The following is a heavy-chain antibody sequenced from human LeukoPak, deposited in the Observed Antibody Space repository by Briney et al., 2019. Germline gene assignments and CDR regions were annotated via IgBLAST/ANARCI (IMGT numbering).Heavy chain of an antibody. Sequence: PGGSLRLSCAASGFTFSSYEMNWVRQAPGKGLEWVSYISTSASTIYYADSVKGRFTISRDNAKNSLYLQMNSLRAEDTAVYYCARDGGYSSSWYYFDYWGQGTLVTVSS. J-gene: IGHJ4*02. CDR1: GFTFSSYE. V-gene: IGHV3-48*03. CDR2: ISTSASTI. D-gene: IGHD6-13*01. CDR3: ARDGGYSSSWYYFDY.